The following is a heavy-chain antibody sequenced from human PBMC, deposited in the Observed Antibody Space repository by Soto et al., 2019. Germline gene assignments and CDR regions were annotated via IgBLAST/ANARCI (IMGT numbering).Heavy chain of an antibody. V-gene: IGHV4-34*01. D-gene: IGHD3-22*01. J-gene: IGHJ3*02. CDR3: ARALDYSDSSGYYYHDAFDI. CDR1: GGSFSGYY. Sequence: KTSETLSLTCAVYGGSFSGYYWSWIRQPPGKGLEWIGEINHSGSTNYNPSLKSRVTISVDTSKNQFSLKLSSVTAADTAVYYCARALDYSDSSGYYYHDAFDIWGQGTMVTVSS. CDR2: INHSGST.